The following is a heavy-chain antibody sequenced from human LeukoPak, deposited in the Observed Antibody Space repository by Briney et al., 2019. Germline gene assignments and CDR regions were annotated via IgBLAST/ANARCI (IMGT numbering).Heavy chain of an antibody. CDR2: ISGSGGST. CDR1: GFTFSSHA. J-gene: IGHJ6*02. CDR3: ARGLITLVRGVIVTGYYGMDV. V-gene: IGHV3-23*01. Sequence: QPGGSLRLSCAASGFTFSSHAMSWVRQAPGQGLEWVSAISGSGGSTYYADSVKGRFTISRDNSKNTLYLQMNSLRAEDTAVYYCARGLITLVRGVIVTGYYGMDVWGQGTTVTVSS. D-gene: IGHD3-10*01.